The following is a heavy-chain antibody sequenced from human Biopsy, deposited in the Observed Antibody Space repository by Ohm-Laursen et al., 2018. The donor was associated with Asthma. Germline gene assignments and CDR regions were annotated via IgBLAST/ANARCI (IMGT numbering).Heavy chain of an antibody. CDR1: GGTFNTYV. D-gene: IGHD2-15*01. V-gene: IGHV1-69*13. Sequence: ASVKVSCKSLGGTFNTYVIGWVRQAPGQGLEWMGGINSVFGTTTYPQKFQDRVTITADDSTSTVYMELSSLRSEDTAVYYCARKAGSCISSTCYSLDFWGQGTLVTVSS. J-gene: IGHJ4*02. CDR3: ARKAGSCISSTCYSLDF. CDR2: INSVFGTT.